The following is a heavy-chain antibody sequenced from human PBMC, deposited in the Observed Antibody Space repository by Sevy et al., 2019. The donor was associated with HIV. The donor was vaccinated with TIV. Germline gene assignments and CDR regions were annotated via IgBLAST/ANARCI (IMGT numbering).Heavy chain of an antibody. V-gene: IGHV3-33*01. CDR2: IWYDGTNK. J-gene: IGHJ4*02. D-gene: IGHD3-10*01. CDR1: GFTFSSYG. CDR3: PSGAYYYASRSQNFDY. Sequence: GGSLRLSCAASGFTFSSYGMHWVRQAPGKGLEWVALIWYDGTNKYYADSVKGRFTISRDNSKNTLYLQMNSLRAEDTAVYYCPSGAYYYASRSQNFDYWGPGTLVTVSS.